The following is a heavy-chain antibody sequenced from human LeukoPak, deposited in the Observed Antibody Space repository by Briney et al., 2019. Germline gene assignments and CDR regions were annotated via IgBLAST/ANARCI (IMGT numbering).Heavy chain of an antibody. Sequence: ASVKVSRKVSGYTLTELSMHWVRQAPGKGLEWMGGFDPEDGETIYAQKFQGRVTMTEDTSTGTAYMELSSLRSEDTAVYYCATNPLYGSGGPLYYYYYMDVWGKGTTVTVSS. V-gene: IGHV1-24*01. D-gene: IGHD3-10*01. J-gene: IGHJ6*03. CDR3: ATNPLYGSGGPLYYYYYMDV. CDR2: FDPEDGET. CDR1: GYTLTELS.